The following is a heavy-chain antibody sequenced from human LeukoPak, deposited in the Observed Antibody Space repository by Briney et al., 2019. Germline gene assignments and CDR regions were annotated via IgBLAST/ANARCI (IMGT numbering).Heavy chain of an antibody. CDR3: VRHVGSRDGPTPPY. Sequence: GESLKISCKGSGYSFTNFWIGWVRQKPGKGLEWMGMVYPGDSDTRDSPSFQGQVTISADKSISTAYLQWRGLEASDTAMYYCVRHVGSRDGPTPPYWGQGALVTVSS. V-gene: IGHV5-51*01. J-gene: IGHJ4*02. CDR1: GYSFTNFW. D-gene: IGHD5-24*01. CDR2: VYPGDSDT.